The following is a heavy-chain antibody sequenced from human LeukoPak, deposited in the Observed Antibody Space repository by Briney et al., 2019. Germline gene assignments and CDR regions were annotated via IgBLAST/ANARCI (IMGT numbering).Heavy chain of an antibody. Sequence: GGSLRLSCAASGFTLSSYAMSWVRQAPGKGLEWVSAISGSGGSTYYADSVKGRFTISRDNSKNTLYLQMNSLRAEDTAVYYCAKDLGSYLTYFDYWGQGTLVTVSS. CDR3: AKDLGSYLTYFDY. CDR1: GFTLSSYA. D-gene: IGHD1-26*01. V-gene: IGHV3-23*01. J-gene: IGHJ4*02. CDR2: ISGSGGST.